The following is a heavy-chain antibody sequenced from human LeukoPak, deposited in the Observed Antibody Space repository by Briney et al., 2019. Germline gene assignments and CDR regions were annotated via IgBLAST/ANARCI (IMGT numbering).Heavy chain of an antibody. CDR2: INPNSGGT. V-gene: IGHV1-2*02. CDR3: AREYYDSSGWNWFDP. CDR1: GYTFTDYY. D-gene: IGHD3-22*01. J-gene: IGHJ5*02. Sequence: ASVQVSCKASGYTFTDYYMHWVRQAPGQGLEWMGWINPNSGGTNYGQKFQGRVTMTRDTSISTAYMELSRLRSDDTAVYYCAREYYDSSGWNWFDPWGQGTLVTVSS.